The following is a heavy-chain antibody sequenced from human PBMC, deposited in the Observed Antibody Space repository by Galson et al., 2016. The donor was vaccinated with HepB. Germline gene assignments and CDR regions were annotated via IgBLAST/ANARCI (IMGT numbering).Heavy chain of an antibody. CDR3: AREPVGVDDLLTGPPKNPDY. CDR2: ISSSGITI. Sequence: SLRLSCAASGFTFSRYDMNWVRQAPGKGLEWVSYISSSGITIYYADSVKGRFTISRDNAKNSLYLQMNSLRAEETAVYYCAREPVGVDDLLTGPPKNPDYWGQGTLVTVSS. D-gene: IGHD3-9*01. J-gene: IGHJ4*02. V-gene: IGHV3-48*03. CDR1: GFTFSRYD.